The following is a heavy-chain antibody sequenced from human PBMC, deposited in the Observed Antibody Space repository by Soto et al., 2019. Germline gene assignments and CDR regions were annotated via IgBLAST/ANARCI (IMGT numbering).Heavy chain of an antibody. CDR3: ARAEYDILTGYYSPLYFDY. D-gene: IGHD3-9*01. V-gene: IGHV1-69*02. Sequence: SVKPSCKASGGTLSSYTISWVRQAPGQGLEWMGRIIPILGIANYAQKFQGRVTITADKSTSTAYMELSSLRSEDTAVYYCARAEYDILTGYYSPLYFDYWGQGTLVTVSS. J-gene: IGHJ4*02. CDR1: GGTLSSYT. CDR2: IIPILGIA.